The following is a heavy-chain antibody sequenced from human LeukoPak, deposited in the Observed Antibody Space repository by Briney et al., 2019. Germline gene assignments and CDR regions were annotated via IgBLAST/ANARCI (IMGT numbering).Heavy chain of an antibody. CDR2: IYHSGRT. CDR1: GYSISSGYY. CDR3: ARRAGAYSHPYDY. J-gene: IGHJ4*02. Sequence: SETLSLTCTVSGYSISSGYYWGWIRQPPGKGLEWIGSIYHSGRTFYNPSLKSRVTISVDTSKNQFSLKLTSVTAADTAVYYCARRAGAYSHPYDYWGQGTLVTVSS. D-gene: IGHD4/OR15-4a*01. V-gene: IGHV4-38-2*02.